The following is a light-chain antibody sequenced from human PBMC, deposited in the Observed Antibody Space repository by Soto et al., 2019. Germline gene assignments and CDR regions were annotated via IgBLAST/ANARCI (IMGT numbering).Light chain of an antibody. J-gene: IGKJ2*01. CDR3: QHYGSSIYT. Sequence: ENVLTQSPGTLSLSPGERATLSCRASQSVDSSYLARYQQKPGHAPRLLIYGTSSRATGIPDRFSGSGSGTDFSLTINKLEPEDFAVYYCQHYGSSIYTFGQGTKLEIK. CDR2: GTS. V-gene: IGKV3-20*01. CDR1: QSVDSSY.